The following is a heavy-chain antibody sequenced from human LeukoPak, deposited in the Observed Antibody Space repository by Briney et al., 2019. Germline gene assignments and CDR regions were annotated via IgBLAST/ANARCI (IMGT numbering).Heavy chain of an antibody. J-gene: IGHJ3*02. D-gene: IGHD5-12*01. CDR3: ARPSGYGLPNAFDI. CDR1: VGSIRSYY. CDR2: IYYSWST. Sequence: SETLSVTRTVPVGSIRSYYWRWIRQPPGKGLEWSVYIYYSWSTNYNPSLKSRVTISVDTSKNQFSLKLSSVTAADTAVYYCARPSGYGLPNAFDIWGQGTMVTVSS. V-gene: IGHV4-59*01.